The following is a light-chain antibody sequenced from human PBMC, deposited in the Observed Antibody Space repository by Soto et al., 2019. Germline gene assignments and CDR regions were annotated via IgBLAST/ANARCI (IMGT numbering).Light chain of an antibody. Sequence: NFMLTQPHSVSESPGKTVTISCTRSSGSIASNYVQWYQQRPGSAPTTVIYEDNQRPSGVPDRFSGSIDSSSNSASLTISGLKTEDEADYYRQSYDSSNPCVVFGGGTRLTVL. V-gene: IGLV6-57*04. J-gene: IGLJ2*01. CDR3: QSYDSSNPCVV. CDR1: SGSIASNY. CDR2: EDN.